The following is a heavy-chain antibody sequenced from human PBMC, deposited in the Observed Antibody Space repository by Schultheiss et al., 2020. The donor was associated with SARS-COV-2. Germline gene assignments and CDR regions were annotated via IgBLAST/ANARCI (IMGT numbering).Heavy chain of an antibody. V-gene: IGHV3-21*01. Sequence: GGSLRLYCAASGFTFSSYSMNWVRQAPGKGLEWVSSISSSSSYIYYADSVKGRFTISRDNAKNSLYLQMNSLRAEDTAVYYCARDGAAAGTAEYWGQGTLVTVSS. CDR2: ISSSSSYI. J-gene: IGHJ4*02. CDR1: GFTFSSYS. CDR3: ARDGAAAGTAEY. D-gene: IGHD6-13*01.